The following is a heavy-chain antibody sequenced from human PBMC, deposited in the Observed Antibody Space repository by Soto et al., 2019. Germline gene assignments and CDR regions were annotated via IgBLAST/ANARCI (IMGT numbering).Heavy chain of an antibody. Sequence: ASVKVSFKASGYTFTGYYMHWLRQAPGQGLEWMGWINPNSGGTNYAQKFQGRVTMTRDTSISTAYMELSRLRSDDTAVYYCARSLQLWSDYWGQGTLVTVSS. J-gene: IGHJ4*02. V-gene: IGHV1-2*02. CDR2: INPNSGGT. CDR3: ARSLQLWSDY. D-gene: IGHD5-18*01. CDR1: GYTFTGYY.